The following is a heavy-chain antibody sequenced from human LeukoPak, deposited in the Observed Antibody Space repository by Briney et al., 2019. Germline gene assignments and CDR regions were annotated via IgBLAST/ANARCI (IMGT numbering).Heavy chain of an antibody. D-gene: IGHD3-9*01. CDR3: ARGLRFFDYLSEVDY. J-gene: IGHJ4*02. CDR1: RFTFSSYW. V-gene: IGHV3-7*01. CDR2: IKQDGSEK. Sequence: GGSLRLSCAASRFTFSSYWMSWVRQAPGKGLEWVANIKQDGSEKYYVDSVRGRFTISRDNAKNSLYLQMNSLRAEDTAVYYCARGLRFFDYLSEVDYWGQGTLVTVSS.